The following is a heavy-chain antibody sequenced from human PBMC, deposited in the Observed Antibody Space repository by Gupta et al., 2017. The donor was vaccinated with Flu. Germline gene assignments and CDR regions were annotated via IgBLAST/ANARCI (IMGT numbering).Heavy chain of an antibody. Sequence: SGFTFSSYARHWVRQAPGKGLGWVAVISYDGSNKYYADSVKGRFTISRDNSKNTLYLQMNSLRAEDTAVYYCMSSSSSRDYWGQGTLVTVSS. V-gene: IGHV3-30-3*01. J-gene: IGHJ4*02. D-gene: IGHD6-6*01. CDR3: MSSSSSRDY. CDR2: ISYDGSNK. CDR1: GFTFSSYA.